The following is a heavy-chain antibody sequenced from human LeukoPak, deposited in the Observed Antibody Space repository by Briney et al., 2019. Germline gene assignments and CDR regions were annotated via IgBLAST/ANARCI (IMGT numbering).Heavy chain of an antibody. CDR2: ITGSGGWT. CDR1: GFIVNSYA. Sequence: PGGSLRLSCAASGFIVNSYAMSWVRQAPGKGLEWVSSITGSGGWTSYAGSVKGRFTISRDNANNSLYLQMRSLTVEDTAVYFCARDSAPHRVILDFWGQGTLVTVSS. D-gene: IGHD1-14*01. V-gene: IGHV3-21*01. J-gene: IGHJ4*02. CDR3: ARDSAPHRVILDF.